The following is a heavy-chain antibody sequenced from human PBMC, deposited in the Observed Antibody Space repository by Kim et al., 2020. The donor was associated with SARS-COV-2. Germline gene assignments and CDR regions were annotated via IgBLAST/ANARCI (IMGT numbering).Heavy chain of an antibody. D-gene: IGHD5-18*01. CDR3: AKDVSHTAMGYYYYGMDV. J-gene: IGHJ6*02. CDR1: GFAFDDYA. V-gene: IGHV3-43*02. Sequence: GGSLRLSCAASGFAFDDYAMHWVRHAPAKGLEWVALISGDGGFTFYADSLKGRFTISRDNSKNSLYLEMDSLGTADTALYYCAKDVSHTAMGYYYYGMDVWGQGTTVTVSS. CDR2: ISGDGGFT.